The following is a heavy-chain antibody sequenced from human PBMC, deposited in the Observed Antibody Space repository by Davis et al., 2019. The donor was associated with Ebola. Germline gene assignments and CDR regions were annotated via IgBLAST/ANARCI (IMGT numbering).Heavy chain of an antibody. CDR2: IYYSGST. CDR1: GGSISSSSYY. CDR3: ASPLEGY. Sequence: MPSETLSLTCTVSGGSISSSSYYWGWIRQPPGKGLEWIGSIYYSGSTNYNPSLKSRVTISVDTSKNQFSLKLSSVTAADTAVYYCASPLEGYWGQGTLVTVSS. V-gene: IGHV4-39*07. D-gene: IGHD3-3*02. J-gene: IGHJ4*02.